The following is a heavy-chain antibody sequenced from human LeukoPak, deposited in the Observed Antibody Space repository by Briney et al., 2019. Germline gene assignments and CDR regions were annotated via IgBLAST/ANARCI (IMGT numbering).Heavy chain of an antibody. Sequence: PGRSLRLSCAASGFTFSSYGMHWVRQAPGKGLEWVAIIWYDGSNKYYADSVKGRFTISRDNSKNTLYLQMNSLRAEDTAVYYCARDGGYGGNPNDAFDMWGQGTMVTVSS. CDR2: IWYDGSNK. CDR1: GFTFSSYG. D-gene: IGHD4-23*01. V-gene: IGHV3-33*01. J-gene: IGHJ3*02. CDR3: ARDGGYGGNPNDAFDM.